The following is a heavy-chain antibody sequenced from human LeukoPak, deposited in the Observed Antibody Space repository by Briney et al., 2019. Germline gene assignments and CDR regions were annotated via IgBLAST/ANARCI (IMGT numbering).Heavy chain of an antibody. D-gene: IGHD6-19*01. J-gene: IGHJ4*02. V-gene: IGHV4-59*01. CDR1: GGSISSYY. Sequence: SETLSLTCTVSGGSISSYYWSWIRQPPGKGLEWIGYIYYSGSTNYNPSLKSRVTISVDTSKNQFSPKLSSVTAADTAVYYCARVQYSSGWHPFDYWGQGTLVTVSS. CDR3: ARVQYSSGWHPFDY. CDR2: IYYSGST.